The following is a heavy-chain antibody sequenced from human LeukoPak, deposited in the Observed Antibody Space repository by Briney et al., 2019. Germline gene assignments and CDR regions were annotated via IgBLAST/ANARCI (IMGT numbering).Heavy chain of an antibody. CDR3: ARASFNVFFGHWLDP. Sequence: PSETLSLTCTVSSGSIGSSSNYWGWIGRAPWKGLEWIGNVYYSGSTFYNPSLKSRVTISVATSKNQFSLKLRYVIAADTAIYYCARASFNVFFGHWLDPWGQGTLVTVSS. CDR1: SGSIGSSSNY. V-gene: IGHV4-39*01. D-gene: IGHD2-8*01. CDR2: VYYSGST. J-gene: IGHJ5*02.